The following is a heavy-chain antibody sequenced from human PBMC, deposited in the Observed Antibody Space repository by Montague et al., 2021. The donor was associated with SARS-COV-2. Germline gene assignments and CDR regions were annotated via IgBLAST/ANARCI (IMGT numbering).Heavy chain of an antibody. CDR1: GGSIRSSSHF. J-gene: IGHJ6*02. CDR2: ISYSGST. V-gene: IGHV4-39*07. D-gene: IGHD3-10*01. CDR3: GLGRGFAVGNHYYYSYGLDA. Sequence: SETLSLTCTVSGGSIRSSSHFWGWFRQPPGQRLEWIGTISYSGSTYYSPSLKSRVIISADTSKNQFSLNLRFVTAADTAVYFCGLGRGFAVGNHYYYSYGLDAWGQGTTVTVSS.